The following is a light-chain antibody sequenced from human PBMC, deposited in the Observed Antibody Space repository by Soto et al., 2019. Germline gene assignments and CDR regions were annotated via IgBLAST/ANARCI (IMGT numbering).Light chain of an antibody. V-gene: IGKV1-5*01. CDR2: DAS. CDR1: RSISNW. J-gene: IGKJ4*01. CDR3: QRYGSFSPIT. Sequence: DIQMTQSPSTLSASVGDRVTITCRASRSISNWLAWYQQRPGIAPKLLIFDASILQSGVPSRFSGSGSGTEFTLSSSLLQTDDFATYYCQRYGSFSPITFGGGTKVDI.